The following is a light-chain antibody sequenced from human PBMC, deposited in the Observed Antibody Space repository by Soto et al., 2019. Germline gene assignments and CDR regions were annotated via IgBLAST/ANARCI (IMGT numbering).Light chain of an antibody. CDR3: HQYGNSHWT. Sequence: ELGLTQAPCTLSLSPGESATLSCRASQTGFSTYLAWFQQKPGQAPRLLIYGASSRAAGIPDRFSGSGSGTDFTITITRLEPEDFEVYYCHQYGNSHWTLGQGTKVEIK. CDR2: GAS. V-gene: IGKV3-20*01. CDR1: QTGFSTY. J-gene: IGKJ1*01.